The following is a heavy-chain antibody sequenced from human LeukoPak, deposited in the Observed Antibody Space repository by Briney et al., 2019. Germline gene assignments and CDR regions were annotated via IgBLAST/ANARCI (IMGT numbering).Heavy chain of an antibody. J-gene: IGHJ4*02. CDR2: IYYNGKT. CDR1: GGSFTYTNYY. V-gene: IGHV4-39*01. Sequence: SETLSLTCTVSGGSFTYTNYYWGWIRQPPGKGLQWIGVIYYNGKTYYNPSLKSRVTVAVDTSKNQFSLKLSSVTAADTAVYYCARAGGDYSDYYFGYWGQGTLVTVSS. D-gene: IGHD4-11*01. CDR3: ARAGGDYSDYYFGY.